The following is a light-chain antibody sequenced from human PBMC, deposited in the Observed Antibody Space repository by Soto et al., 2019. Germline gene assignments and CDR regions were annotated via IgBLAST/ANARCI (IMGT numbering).Light chain of an antibody. J-gene: IGLJ3*02. CDR2: GNS. Sequence: QSVLTQPPSVSGAPGQRVTISCTGSSSNIGPDHDVHWYQQFPGTAPKLLIYGNSNRPSGVPDRFSGSKSGTSASLAITGLQAEDEADYYCQSYDSSLSAWVFGGGTKLTVL. CDR3: QSYDSSLSAWV. V-gene: IGLV1-40*01. CDR1: SSNIGPDHD.